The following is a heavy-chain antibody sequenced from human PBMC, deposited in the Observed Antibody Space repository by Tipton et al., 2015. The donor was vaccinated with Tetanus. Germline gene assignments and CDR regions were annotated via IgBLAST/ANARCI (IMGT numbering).Heavy chain of an antibody. V-gene: IGHV3-33*01. J-gene: IGHJ4*02. D-gene: IGHD2-15*01. CDR2: SWYDGTDK. CDR3: ARGADGSGGSFFSGDFDN. CDR1: GFIFSSYG. Sequence: SLRLSCAASGFIFSSYGIHWVRQAPGKGLEWVAVSWYDGTDKYYADSVKGRFTISRDNSKNTLYLQMNSLRAGDTAVYYCARGADGSGGSFFSGDFDNWGQGPQVTVSS.